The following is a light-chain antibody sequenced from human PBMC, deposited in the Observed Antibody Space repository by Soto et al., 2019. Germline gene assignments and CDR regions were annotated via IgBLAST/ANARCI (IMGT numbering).Light chain of an antibody. CDR2: GAS. Sequence: IVMTQSPATLSVSPGESVSFSCRASQGINRNLAWYQQKPGQAPRLLISGASTGATGIPARFSGSGSGTEFTLTINSLQSEDFAFYYCQQCNNWPRTFGQGTKVDIK. V-gene: IGKV3-15*01. CDR3: QQCNNWPRT. J-gene: IGKJ1*01. CDR1: QGINRN.